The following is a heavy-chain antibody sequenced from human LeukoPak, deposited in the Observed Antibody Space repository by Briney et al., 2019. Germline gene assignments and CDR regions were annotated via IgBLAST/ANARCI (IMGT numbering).Heavy chain of an antibody. CDR1: GFTFSSYS. J-gene: IGHJ4*02. V-gene: IGHV3-21*01. D-gene: IGHD3-22*01. CDR2: ISSSSSYI. CDR3: ASNYYDSSGYFH. Sequence: GGSLRLSCAASGFTFSSYSMNWVRQAPGKGLEWVSSISSSSSYIYYADSVKGRFTIPRDNAKNSLYLQMNSLRAEDTAVYYCASNYYDSSGYFHWGQGTLVTVSS.